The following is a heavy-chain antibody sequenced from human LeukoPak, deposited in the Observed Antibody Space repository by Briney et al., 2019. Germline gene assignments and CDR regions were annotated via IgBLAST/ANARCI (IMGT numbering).Heavy chain of an antibody. D-gene: IGHD1-14*01. V-gene: IGHV3-74*01. CDR3: ARDSNLSFDL. Sequence: PAGSLRLSCAASGFTFTNHWMHWVRQGPGQGLEWFSYVSVDRTSTTYADSVKGRFTMSRDNATNTLNLQMNSLRAEDTAVYYCARDSNLSFDLWDQGTLVTVSS. CDR2: VSVDRTST. J-gene: IGHJ4*02. CDR1: GFTFTNHW.